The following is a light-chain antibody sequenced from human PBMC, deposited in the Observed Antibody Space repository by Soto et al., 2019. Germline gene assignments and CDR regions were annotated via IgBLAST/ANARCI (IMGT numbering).Light chain of an antibody. J-gene: IGLJ1*01. CDR1: SSNIGNNY. Sequence: QSVLTQPPSVSAAPGQKVTISCSGSSSNIGNNYVSWYQQLPGTAPKLLIYENNKRPSGIPDRFSGSKSGTSATLGITGLQTGDEAEYYCGTWDSSLSAGVLGTGTKVTVL. CDR3: GTWDSSLSAGV. V-gene: IGLV1-51*02. CDR2: ENN.